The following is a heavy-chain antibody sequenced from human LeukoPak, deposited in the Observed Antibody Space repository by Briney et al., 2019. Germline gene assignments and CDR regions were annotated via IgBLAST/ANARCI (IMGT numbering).Heavy chain of an antibody. CDR3: ATYRMEYYFDY. J-gene: IGHJ4*02. CDR1: EVIFDNHN. CDR2: ISSSSSVV. D-gene: IGHD1-26*01. V-gene: IGHV3-48*02. Sequence: GGSLRLSCAASEVIFDNHNINWVRQAPGKGLEWLSYISSSSSVVFYADSVKGRFTISRHNARNSVYLQLNSLRDEDTAVYYCATYRMEYYFDYWGQGTLVTVSS.